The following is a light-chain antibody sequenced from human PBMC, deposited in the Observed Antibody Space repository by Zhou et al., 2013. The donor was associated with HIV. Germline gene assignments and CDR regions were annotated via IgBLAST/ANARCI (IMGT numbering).Light chain of an antibody. J-gene: IGKJ1*01. Sequence: DVVMTQSPLSLPVTLGQPASISCRSSQSPLYSDGNTYLTWFHQRPGQSPRRLIYKVSNRDSGVPDRFSGSGSGTDFTLKISRVEAEDVGVYYCMQALQTLRTFGQGTKVEIK. CDR1: QSPLYSDGNTY. V-gene: IGKV2-30*01. CDR3: MQALQTLRT. CDR2: KVS.